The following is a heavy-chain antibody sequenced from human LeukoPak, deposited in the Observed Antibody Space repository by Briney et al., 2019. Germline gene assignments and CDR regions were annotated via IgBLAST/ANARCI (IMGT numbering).Heavy chain of an antibody. CDR3: AKDGITGENPTAFDN. CDR1: GFTFNTYV. J-gene: IGHJ4*02. CDR2: ISGGGDST. V-gene: IGHV3-23*01. Sequence: LTGGSLRLSCAASGFTFNTYVMTWVRQAPGKGLEWVSAISGGGDSTYYADSVKGRFTISRDSSKNTLYLQMNSLRAEDTAVYYCAKDGITGENPTAFDNWGQGILVTVSS. D-gene: IGHD1-1*01.